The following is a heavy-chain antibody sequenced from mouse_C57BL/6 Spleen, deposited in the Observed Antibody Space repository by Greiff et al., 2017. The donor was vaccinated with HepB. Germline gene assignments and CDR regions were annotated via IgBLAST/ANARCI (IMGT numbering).Heavy chain of an antibody. Sequence: VQLKEPGAELVKPGASVKLSCTASGFNIKDYYMHWVKQRTEQGLEWIGRIDPEDGETKYAPKFQGKATITADTSSTTAYLQLSSLTSEDTAVYYCAHYYGSSYDAMDYWGQGTSVTVSS. J-gene: IGHJ4*01. CDR2: IDPEDGET. CDR1: GFNIKDYY. CDR3: AHYYGSSYDAMDY. D-gene: IGHD1-1*01. V-gene: IGHV14-2*01.